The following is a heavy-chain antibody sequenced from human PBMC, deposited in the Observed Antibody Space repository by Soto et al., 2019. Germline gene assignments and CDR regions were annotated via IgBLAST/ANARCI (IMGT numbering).Heavy chain of an antibody. Sequence: GSLRLSCVASGVTSSTYWMHWVRQAPGKGLVWVSRISSDGSGTSYADSVKGRFTISRDNAKNTLYLQMNSLRAEDTAVYYCASARRDDYIFWVYYFDSGGQGFLVTVPS. CDR1: GVTSSTYW. CDR2: ISSDGSGT. D-gene: IGHD4-4*01. J-gene: IGHJ4*02. CDR3: ASARRDDYIFWVYYFDS. V-gene: IGHV3-74*01.